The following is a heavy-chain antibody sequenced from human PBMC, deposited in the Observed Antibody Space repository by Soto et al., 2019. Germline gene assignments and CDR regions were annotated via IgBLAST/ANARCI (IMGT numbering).Heavy chain of an antibody. CDR3: ARVYNRSPSDRPIDY. CDR2: IYYSGST. D-gene: IGHD6-6*01. Sequence: SETLSLTCTVSGGSISSYYWSWIRQPPGKGLEWIGYIYYSGSTNYNPSLKSRVTISVDTSKNQFSLKLSSVTAADTAVYYCARVYNRSPSDRPIDYWGQGTLVTVSS. J-gene: IGHJ4*02. V-gene: IGHV4-59*01. CDR1: GGSISSYY.